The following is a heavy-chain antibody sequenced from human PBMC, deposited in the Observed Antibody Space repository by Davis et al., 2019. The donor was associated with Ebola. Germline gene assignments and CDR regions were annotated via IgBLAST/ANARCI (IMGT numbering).Heavy chain of an antibody. CDR3: ARDSGCSSTSCPLIP. J-gene: IGHJ3*01. CDR2: ISAYNGNT. Sequence: AASVKVSCKASGYTFTSYGISWVRQAPGQGLEWMGWISAYNGNTNYAQKFQGRVTMTRDTSTSTVYMELSSLRSEDTAVYYCARDSGCSSTSCPLIPWGQGTMVTVSS. V-gene: IGHV1-18*01. CDR1: GYTFTSYG. D-gene: IGHD2-2*01.